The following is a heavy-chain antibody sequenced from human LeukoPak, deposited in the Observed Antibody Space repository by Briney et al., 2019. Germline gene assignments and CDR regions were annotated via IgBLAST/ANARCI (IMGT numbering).Heavy chain of an antibody. J-gene: IGHJ4*02. CDR3: ARGGTVTTYFDY. Sequence: GGSLRLSCAASGFTFSSYEMNWVRQAPGKGLEWVSYISSSGSIIYYADSVKGRFTISRDNAKKSLYLQMNSLRAEDTAVYYCARGGTVTTYFDYWGQGTLVTVSS. V-gene: IGHV3-48*03. CDR2: ISSSGSII. CDR1: GFTFSSYE. D-gene: IGHD4-11*01.